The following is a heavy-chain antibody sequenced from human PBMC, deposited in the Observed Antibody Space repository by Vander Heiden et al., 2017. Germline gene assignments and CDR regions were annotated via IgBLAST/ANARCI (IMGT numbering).Heavy chain of an antibody. CDR2: ISSSSSYI. Sequence: EVQLVESGGGLVKPGGSLSLSCAASGFTFSSYSMNWVRQAPGKGLEWVSSISSSSSYIYYADSVKGRFTISRDNAKNSLYLQMNSLRAEDTAVYYCASSYYDFWSGYYKRKDAFDIWGQGTMVTVSS. CDR1: GFTFSSYS. CDR3: ASSYYDFWSGYYKRKDAFDI. J-gene: IGHJ3*02. V-gene: IGHV3-21*01. D-gene: IGHD3-3*01.